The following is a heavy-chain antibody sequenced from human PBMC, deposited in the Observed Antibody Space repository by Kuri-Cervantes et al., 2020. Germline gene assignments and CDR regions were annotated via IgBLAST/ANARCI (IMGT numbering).Heavy chain of an antibody. J-gene: IGHJ4*02. Sequence: LSLTCAASGFTFSSYEMNWVRQAPGKELEWVSYISSSGSTIYYADSVKGRFTISRDNAKNSLYLQMNSLRAKDTAVYYCARGKYDFWSGTPLDYWGQGTLVTVSS. CDR1: GFTFSSYE. CDR2: ISSSGSTI. D-gene: IGHD3-3*01. V-gene: IGHV3-48*03. CDR3: ARGKYDFWSGTPLDY.